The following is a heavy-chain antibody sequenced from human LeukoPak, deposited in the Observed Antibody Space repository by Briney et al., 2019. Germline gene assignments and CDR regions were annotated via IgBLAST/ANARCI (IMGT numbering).Heavy chain of an antibody. V-gene: IGHV1-8*01. Sequence: GASVNVSCKASGYTFTSYDINWVRQATGQGLEWMGWMNPNSGNTGYAQKFQGRVTMTRNTSISTAYMELSSLRSEDTAVYYCARGAVVVPAANWFDPWGQGTLVTVSS. CDR2: MNPNSGNT. CDR3: ARGAVVVPAANWFDP. J-gene: IGHJ5*02. CDR1: GYTFTSYD. D-gene: IGHD2-2*01.